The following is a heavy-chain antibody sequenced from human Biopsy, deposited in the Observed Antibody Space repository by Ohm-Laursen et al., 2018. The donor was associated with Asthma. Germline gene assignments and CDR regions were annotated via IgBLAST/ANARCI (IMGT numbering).Heavy chain of an antibody. J-gene: IGHJ4*02. D-gene: IGHD2-15*01. CDR1: GDSIRSYY. Sequence: SQSLSLTCTVSGDSIRSYYWTWIRQPPGKGLEWIGNIHYSGSTYSNPSLKSRVTISVDTSKKQISLRLSSAIAADTAVYYCAGFCSGGNCPDHWGQGTLGTVSS. V-gene: IGHV4-59*01. CDR2: IHYSGST. CDR3: AGFCSGGNCPDH.